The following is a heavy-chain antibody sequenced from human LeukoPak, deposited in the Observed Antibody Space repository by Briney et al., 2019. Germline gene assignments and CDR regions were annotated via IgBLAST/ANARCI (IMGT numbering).Heavy chain of an antibody. V-gene: IGHV4-31*03. CDR1: GGSISSGGYY. D-gene: IGHD5-18*01. Sequence: PSETLSLTCTVSGGSISSGGYYWSWIRQHPGKGLEWIGYIYYSGSTYYNPSLKSRVTISVDTSKNQFSLKLSSVTAADTAVYYCARYTAMVPFDYWGQGTLVTVSS. J-gene: IGHJ4*02. CDR2: IYYSGST. CDR3: ARYTAMVPFDY.